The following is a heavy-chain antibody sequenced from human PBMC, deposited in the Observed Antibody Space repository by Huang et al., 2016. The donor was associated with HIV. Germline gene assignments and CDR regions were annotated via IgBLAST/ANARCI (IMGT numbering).Heavy chain of an antibody. CDR1: GYTFNGYW. V-gene: IGHV5-51*01. CDR3: ARQGVGDFVVEPTGLGAFDI. D-gene: IGHD2-2*01. Sequence: EVQLVQSGAVVKKPGESLKISCKGSGYTFNGYWIGWVRQMPGKGLEWMWITYPCDSDNTYSPSLQGQVTISADKSISTAYVQWSGLKASDTAMYYCARQGVGDFVVEPTGLGAFDIWGQGTMVTVSS. CDR2: TYPCDSDN. J-gene: IGHJ3*02.